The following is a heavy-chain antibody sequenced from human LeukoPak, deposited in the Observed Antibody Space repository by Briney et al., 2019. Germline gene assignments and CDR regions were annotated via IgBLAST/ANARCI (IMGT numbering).Heavy chain of an antibody. CDR3: ARENYYDSSGYYYGAPDDAFDI. Sequence: GGSLRLSCAASGFTFSSYAMHWVRQAPGKGLEWVAVISYDGSNKYYADSVKGRFTISRDNSKNTLYLQMNSLRAEDTAVYYCARENYYDSSGYYYGAPDDAFDIWGQGTMVTVSS. CDR2: ISYDGSNK. J-gene: IGHJ3*02. D-gene: IGHD3-22*01. CDR1: GFTFSSYA. V-gene: IGHV3-30-3*01.